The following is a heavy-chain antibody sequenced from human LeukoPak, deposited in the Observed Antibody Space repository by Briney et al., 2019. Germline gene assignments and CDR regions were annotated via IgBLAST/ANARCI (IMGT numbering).Heavy chain of an antibody. CDR2: IYYSGST. CDR3: ARDRRYSFDSSGYQSPTGYYMDV. CDR1: GGSISSGGYY. D-gene: IGHD3-22*01. J-gene: IGHJ6*03. Sequence: SQTLSLTCTVSGGSISSGGYYWSWIRQHPGKGLEWIGYIYYSGSTYYNPSLKSRVTISVDTSKNQFSLKLSSVTAADTAVYYCARDRRYSFDSSGYQSPTGYYMDVWGKGTTVTVSS. V-gene: IGHV4-31*03.